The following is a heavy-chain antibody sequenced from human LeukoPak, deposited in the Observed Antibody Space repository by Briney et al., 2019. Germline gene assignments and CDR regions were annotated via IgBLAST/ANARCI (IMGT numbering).Heavy chain of an antibody. D-gene: IGHD6-13*01. J-gene: IGHJ4*02. CDR2: FDPEDGET. CDR3: ATLPWYSSSWSIAGSYYFDY. V-gene: IGHV1-24*01. CDR1: GYTLTELS. Sequence: ASVKVSCKVSGYTLTELSMHWVRQAPGKGLEWMGGFDPEDGETIYAQKFQGRVTMTEDTSTDTAYMELSSLRSEDTAVYYCATLPWYSSSWSIAGSYYFDYWGQGTLVTVSS.